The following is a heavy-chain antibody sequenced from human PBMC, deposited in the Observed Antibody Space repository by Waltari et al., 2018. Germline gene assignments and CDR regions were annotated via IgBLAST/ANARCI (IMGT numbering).Heavy chain of an antibody. Sequence: PGLFYLLDPLSLPFSCSFSSLCSYYVLGIRQLPGKGLEWIGRVSGSGGSAFYNPSRKSRVTFSSDTPKNQFSLILTSVSAADTAVYYCATDCSGDVCFPYRGQGVLVTVSS. CDR2: VSGSGGSA. CDR3: ATDCSGDVCFPY. J-gene: IGHJ4*02. D-gene: IGHD2-8*02. CDR1: FSSLCSYY. V-gene: IGHV4-4*07.